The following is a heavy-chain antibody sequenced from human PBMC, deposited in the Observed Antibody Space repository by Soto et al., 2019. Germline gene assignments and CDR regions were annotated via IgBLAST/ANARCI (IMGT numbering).Heavy chain of an antibody. D-gene: IGHD3-10*01. CDR3: TTGAMRHAGVIC. V-gene: IGHV3-15*07. CDR1: GFAFSDAW. J-gene: IGHJ4*02. CDR2: IKSEADGGTA. Sequence: EVQLVESGGGLVKPGGSLRLSCAASGFAFSDAWMTWVRQAPGKGLEWVGRIKSEADGGTAEHASPVKGRFIISRDDSKNTLYLEMKGLRSEETGTYSCTTGAMRHAGVICWGQGTLVTVSS.